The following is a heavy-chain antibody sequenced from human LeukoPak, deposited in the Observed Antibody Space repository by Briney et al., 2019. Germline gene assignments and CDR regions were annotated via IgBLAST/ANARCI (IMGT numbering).Heavy chain of an antibody. CDR2: IYNSGST. Sequence: ASETLSLTCTVSGGSISSYYWSWIRQPPGKGLEWIGYIYNSGSTNYNPSLKSRVTISVDTSKNQFSLKLSSVTAADTAVYYCARENYYGSGSYPGYWGQGTLVTVSS. CDR3: ARENYYGSGSYPGY. CDR1: GGSISSYY. D-gene: IGHD3-10*01. V-gene: IGHV4-59*12. J-gene: IGHJ4*02.